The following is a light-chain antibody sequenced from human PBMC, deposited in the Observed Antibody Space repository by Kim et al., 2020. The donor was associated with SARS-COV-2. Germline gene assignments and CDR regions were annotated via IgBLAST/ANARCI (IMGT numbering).Light chain of an antibody. Sequence: PGGTVTLTCASSTGAVTSGYYPNWFQQKPGQAPRALIYSIQNRHSWTPARFSGSLLGGKAALTLSGAQPEDEAECYCLLYYDGAQVFGGGTQLTVL. V-gene: IGLV7-43*01. CDR1: TGAVTSGYY. CDR3: LLYYDGAQV. J-gene: IGLJ2*01. CDR2: SIQ.